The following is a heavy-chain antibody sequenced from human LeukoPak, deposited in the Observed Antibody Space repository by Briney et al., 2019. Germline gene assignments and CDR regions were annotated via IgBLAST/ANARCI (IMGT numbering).Heavy chain of an antibody. Sequence: ASVKVSFTASGYIFTTYFMHWLRQAPGQGPEWMGIINPRGGSTDYAQKFQDRITMTSDTSTSTVYMELKSLTSEDTAVYFCARVGTTGATADNWGQGTLVTVSS. J-gene: IGHJ4*02. V-gene: IGHV1-46*01. D-gene: IGHD4-11*01. CDR2: INPRGGST. CDR1: GYIFTTYF. CDR3: ARVGTTGATADN.